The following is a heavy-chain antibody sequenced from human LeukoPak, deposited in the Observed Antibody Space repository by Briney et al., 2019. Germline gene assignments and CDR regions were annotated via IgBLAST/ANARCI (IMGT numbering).Heavy chain of an antibody. V-gene: IGHV4-30-4*08. D-gene: IGHD7-27*01. CDR3: ARGHFAGDLVKEGYYFDY. CDR1: GGSISSGDYY. J-gene: IGHJ4*02. CDR2: IYYSGST. Sequence: SETLSLTCTVSGGSISSGDYYWSWIRQPSGKGLEWIGYIYYSGSTYYNPSLKSRVTISVDTSKNQFSLKLSSVTAADTAVYYCARGHFAGDLVKEGYYFDYWGQGTLVTVSS.